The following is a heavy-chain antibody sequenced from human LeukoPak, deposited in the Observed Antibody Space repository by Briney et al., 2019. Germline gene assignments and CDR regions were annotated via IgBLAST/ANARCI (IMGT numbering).Heavy chain of an antibody. J-gene: IGHJ3*02. CDR3: ARGRFLDAFDI. D-gene: IGHD3-3*01. V-gene: IGHV4-4*09. CDR2: IFFAGST. Sequence: SETLSLTCTVSGGSIRSYYWSWIRQPPGKGLEWIGYIFFAGSTTYNPSLKSRVTISIDTSKNQLSLKLNSVTAADTAVYYCARGRFLDAFDIWGQGTMVTVSS. CDR1: GGSIRSYY.